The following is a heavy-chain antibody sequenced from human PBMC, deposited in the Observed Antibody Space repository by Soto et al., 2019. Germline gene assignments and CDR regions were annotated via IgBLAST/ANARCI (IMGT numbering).Heavy chain of an antibody. CDR1: GGSVSSGSYY. CDR2: IYYSGST. V-gene: IGHV4-61*01. CDR3: ARDGSGSYYWFDP. Sequence: SETLSLTCTVSGGSVSSGSYYWSWIRQPPGKELEWIGYIYYSGSTNYNPSLKSRVTISVDTSKNQFSLKLSSVTAADTAVYYCARDGSGSYYWFDPWGQGTLVTVS. D-gene: IGHD1-26*01. J-gene: IGHJ5*02.